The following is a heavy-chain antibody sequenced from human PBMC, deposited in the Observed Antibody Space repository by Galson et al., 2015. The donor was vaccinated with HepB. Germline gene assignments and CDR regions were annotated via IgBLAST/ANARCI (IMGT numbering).Heavy chain of an antibody. Sequence: SVKVSCKASGYSFNNYGLGWIRQAPGPGLEWLGWFSGYDHSTNYAQKFQGRVTMTADASTGTAYLELRNLRSDDTAVYYCARDSRLELRLNNYFSYGMDVWGQGSAVTVSS. J-gene: IGHJ6*02. CDR1: GYSFNNYG. CDR2: FSGYDHST. V-gene: IGHV1-18*01. D-gene: IGHD1-7*01. CDR3: ARDSRLELRLNNYFSYGMDV.